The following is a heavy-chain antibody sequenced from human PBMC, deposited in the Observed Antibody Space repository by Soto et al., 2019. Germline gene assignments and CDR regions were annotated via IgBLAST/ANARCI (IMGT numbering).Heavy chain of an antibody. Sequence: LSLTCTVSGGSISSSSYYWGWIRQPPGKGLEWIGSIYYSGSTYYTPSLKSRVTISVDTSKNQFSLKLSSVTAADTAVYYCSRQDIVVVVAATWDFDIWGQGTMVTVSS. V-gene: IGHV4-39*01. J-gene: IGHJ3*02. CDR3: SRQDIVVVVAATWDFDI. CDR1: GGSISSSSYY. CDR2: IYYSGST. D-gene: IGHD2-15*01.